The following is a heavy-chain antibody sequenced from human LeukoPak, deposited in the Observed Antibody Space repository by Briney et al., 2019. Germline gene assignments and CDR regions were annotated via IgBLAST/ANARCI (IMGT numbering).Heavy chain of an antibody. CDR1: GGSISSSSYH. V-gene: IGHV4-39*01. Sequence: SETLSLTXTVSGGSISSSSYHWGWIRQPPGKGLEWIGSIYYSGSTYYNPSLKSRVTISVDTSKNQFSLKLSSVTAADTAVYYCARPIPGYYYYYIDVWGKGTTVTVSS. CDR3: ARPIPGYYYYYIDV. J-gene: IGHJ6*03. D-gene: IGHD2-2*02. CDR2: IYYSGST.